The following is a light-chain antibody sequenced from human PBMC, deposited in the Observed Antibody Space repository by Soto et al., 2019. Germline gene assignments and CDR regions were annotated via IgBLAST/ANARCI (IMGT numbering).Light chain of an antibody. CDR2: GAS. Sequence: EIVLMQSPGTLSLSPGERATLSCWASQSVSSSYLAWYQQKPGQAPRLLIYGASSRATGIPDRFSGSGSGTDFTLTISRLEPEDFAVYYCQQYGSSPSMYTFGPGTKLEV. CDR3: QQYGSSPSMYT. J-gene: IGKJ2*01. CDR1: QSVSSSY. V-gene: IGKV3-20*01.